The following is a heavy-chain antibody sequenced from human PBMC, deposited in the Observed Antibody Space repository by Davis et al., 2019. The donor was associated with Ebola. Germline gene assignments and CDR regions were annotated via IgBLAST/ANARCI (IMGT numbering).Heavy chain of an antibody. J-gene: IGHJ5*02. CDR3: ARSRDYGGNPHWFDP. CDR2: ISAYNGNT. Sequence: AASVKVSCKASGYTFTSYGISWVRQAPGQGLEWMGWISAYNGNTNYAQKLQGRVTMTTDTSTSTAYMELRSLRSDDTAAYYCARSRDYGGNPHWFDPWGQGTLVTVSS. V-gene: IGHV1-18*01. D-gene: IGHD4-23*01. CDR1: GYTFTSYG.